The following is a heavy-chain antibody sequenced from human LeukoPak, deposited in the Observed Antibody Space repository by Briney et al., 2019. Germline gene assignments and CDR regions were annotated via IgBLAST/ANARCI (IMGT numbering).Heavy chain of an antibody. J-gene: IGHJ4*02. CDR2: IKSRSDGCTT. Sequence: PGGSLRLSCVASGVTISEAWMSWVRQAPGKGLEWVGRIKSRSDGCTTDYGAPVPPRFIISRDDSKYTLFLQMKSLEADDTAVYYCPTGRQYFGSWGQGTLVIVSS. CDR3: PTGRQYFGS. V-gene: IGHV3-15*01. D-gene: IGHD3-10*01. CDR1: GVTISEAW.